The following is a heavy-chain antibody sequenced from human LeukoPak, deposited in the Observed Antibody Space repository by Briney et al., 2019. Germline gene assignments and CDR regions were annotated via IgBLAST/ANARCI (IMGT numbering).Heavy chain of an antibody. J-gene: IGHJ5*02. Sequence: ASVKVSCKASGYTFTGYYMHWVRQAPGQGLEWMGWINPNSGGTNYAQKFQGRVTMTGDTSISTAYMELSRLRSDDTAVYYCATVVPAAMGWFDPWGQGTLVTVSS. CDR1: GYTFTGYY. D-gene: IGHD2-2*01. CDR3: ATVVPAAMGWFDP. CDR2: INPNSGGT. V-gene: IGHV1-2*02.